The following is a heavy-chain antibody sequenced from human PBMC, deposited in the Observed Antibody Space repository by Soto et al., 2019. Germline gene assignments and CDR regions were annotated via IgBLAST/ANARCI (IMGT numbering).Heavy chain of an antibody. CDR3: ARDYVILTGYSLRPWAFDI. CDR2: IGAYNGNT. CDR1: GYTFTSSG. V-gene: IGHV1-18*01. D-gene: IGHD3-9*01. Sequence: ASVKVTCKASGYTFTSSGISWVRQAPGQGLEWMGWIGAYNGNTNYAQKLQGRVTMTTDTSTSTAYMELRSLRSDDTAVYYCARDYVILTGYSLRPWAFDIGGKGKMVTVSS. J-gene: IGHJ3*02.